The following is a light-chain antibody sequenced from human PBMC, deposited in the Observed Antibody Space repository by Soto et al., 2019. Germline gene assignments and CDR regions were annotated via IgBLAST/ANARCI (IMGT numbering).Light chain of an antibody. CDR2: DVS. J-gene: IGLJ1*01. V-gene: IGLV2-14*01. CDR3: SSYTSSASYV. Sequence: QSALTQPASVSGSPGQSIAISCTGTSSDVAAYNYVSWYQQHPGKAPKLMIYDVSNRPSGVSDRFSGSKSGNTASLTISGLHAEDEADYYCSSYTSSASYVFGIGTKLTVL. CDR1: SSDVAAYNY.